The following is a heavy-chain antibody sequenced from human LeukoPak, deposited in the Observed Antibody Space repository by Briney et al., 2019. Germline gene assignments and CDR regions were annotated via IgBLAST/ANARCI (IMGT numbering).Heavy chain of an antibody. V-gene: IGHV4-31*03. CDR3: ATPLAYCGGDCYRGHAFDI. CDR1: GGSISSGGYY. J-gene: IGHJ3*02. D-gene: IGHD2-21*02. Sequence: SETLSLTCTVSGGSISSGGYYWSWIRQHPGKGLEWIGYIYYSGSTYYNPSLKSRVTISVDTSKNQFSLKLSSVTAADTAVYYCATPLAYCGGDCYRGHAFDIWGQGTMVTVSS. CDR2: IYYSGST.